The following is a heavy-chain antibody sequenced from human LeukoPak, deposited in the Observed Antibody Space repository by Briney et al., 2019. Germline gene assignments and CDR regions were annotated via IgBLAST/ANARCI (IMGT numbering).Heavy chain of an antibody. J-gene: IGHJ4*02. CDR1: GYTFIMYE. D-gene: IGHD1-26*01. V-gene: IGHV1-8*01. CDR3: ARAQSGSGPYYFDY. Sequence: ASVKVSCKASGYTFIMYEINWVRQATGQGLEWMGWMNPNSGNTGYAQKFQGRVTMTRNTSISTAYMELSSLRSEDTAVYYCARAQSGSGPYYFDYWGQGTLVTVSS. CDR2: MNPNSGNT.